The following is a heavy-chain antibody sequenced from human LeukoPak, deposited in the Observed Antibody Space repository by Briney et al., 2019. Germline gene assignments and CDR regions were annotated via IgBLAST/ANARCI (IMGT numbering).Heavy chain of an antibody. J-gene: IGHJ3*02. CDR1: GYTFTGYY. CDR2: INPNSGDT. V-gene: IGHV1-2*02. CDR3: ARDSRIVGAVNGFDI. Sequence: APVKVSCKASGYTFTGYYIHWVRQAPGQGLEWRGWINPNSGDTNYAQKFQGTVTMTSDTSISTAYMELSRLRSDDTAVYYCARDSRIVGAVNGFDIWGQGTMVTVSS. D-gene: IGHD1-26*01.